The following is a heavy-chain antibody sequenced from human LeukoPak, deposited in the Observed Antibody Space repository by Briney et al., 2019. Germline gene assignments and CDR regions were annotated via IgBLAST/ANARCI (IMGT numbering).Heavy chain of an antibody. CDR1: GYSISSGYY. V-gene: IGHV4-38-2*01. CDR2: IDRSGNT. J-gene: IGHJ6*03. D-gene: IGHD3-10*01. Sequence: PSETLSLTCAVSGYSISSGYYWGWIRQSPGKGLEWIGRIDRSGNTYYNPSLGSRVTISVDTSKNQFSLRLTSVTAADTAVYYCARHMVWITNFYYYMDVWGKGTTVTVSS. CDR3: ARHMVWITNFYYYMDV.